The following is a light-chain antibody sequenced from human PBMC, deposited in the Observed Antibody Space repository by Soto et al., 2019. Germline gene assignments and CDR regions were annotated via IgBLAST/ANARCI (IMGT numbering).Light chain of an antibody. CDR3: TSYTSSSTQV. Sequence: QSVLTQPASVSGSPGQSITISCTGTSSDVGGYDYVSWYQQHPGTAPRLTIFEVTNRPSGVSNRFSGSKSGNTASLTISGLQAEDEADYYCTSYTSSSTQVFGTGTKVTVL. V-gene: IGLV2-14*01. J-gene: IGLJ1*01. CDR2: EVT. CDR1: SSDVGGYDY.